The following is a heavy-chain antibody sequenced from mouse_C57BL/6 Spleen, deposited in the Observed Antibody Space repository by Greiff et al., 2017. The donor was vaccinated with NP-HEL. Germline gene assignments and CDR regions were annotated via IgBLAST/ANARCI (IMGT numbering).Heavy chain of an antibody. CDR3: ARVDGNFWYFDV. CDR1: GYALSSSW. D-gene: IGHD2-1*01. V-gene: IGHV1-82*01. J-gene: IGHJ1*03. Sequence: VQRVESGPELVKPGASVKISCKASGYALSSSWMNWVKQRPGKGLEWIGRIYPGDGDTNYNGKFKGKATLTADKSSSTAYMQLSSLTSEDSAVYFCARVDGNFWYFDVWGTGTTVTVSS. CDR2: IYPGDGDT.